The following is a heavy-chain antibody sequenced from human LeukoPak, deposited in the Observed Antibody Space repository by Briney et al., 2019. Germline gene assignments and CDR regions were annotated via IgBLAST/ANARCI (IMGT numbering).Heavy chain of an antibody. CDR3: TTFPGAVAPEGNY. Sequence: GGSLRLSCAASGFTFSGAAIHWVRQASGKGLEWVGRIRTKPNNYATAYAASVQGRFTISRDDSKKTAHLQMSSLRTEDTALYYCTTFPGAVAPEGNYWGQGTLVSVSS. CDR1: GFTFSGAA. D-gene: IGHD2-15*01. V-gene: IGHV3-73*01. J-gene: IGHJ4*02. CDR2: IRTKPNNYAT.